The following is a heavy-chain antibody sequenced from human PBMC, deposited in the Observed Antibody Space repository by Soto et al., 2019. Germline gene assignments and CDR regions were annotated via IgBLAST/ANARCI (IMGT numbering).Heavy chain of an antibody. CDR2: ISSSGGST. CDR1: GFTFSSYA. J-gene: IGHJ5*02. Sequence: GGSLRLSCAASGFTFSSYAMSWVRQAPGKGLEWVSSISSSGGSTYYADSVKGRFTISRDNSENTLFLQMNSLRAEDTAVYYCAKDRGSSGALTRFDPWGQGTLVTVSS. CDR3: AKDRGSSGALTRFDP. V-gene: IGHV3-23*01. D-gene: IGHD3-22*01.